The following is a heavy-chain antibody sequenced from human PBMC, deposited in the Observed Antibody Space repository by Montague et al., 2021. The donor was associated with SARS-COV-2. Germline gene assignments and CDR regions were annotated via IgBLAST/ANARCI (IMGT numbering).Heavy chain of an antibody. V-gene: IGHV3-23*01. D-gene: IGHD2-2*01. CDR2: ISGSGGGT. Sequence: SLRLSCAASGFIFNDYAINWVRQTPGKALEWVSAISGSGGGTYYAESVKGRFTTSRDTSKNTVYLQMNSLRLEDTALYFCARDHERVGRPLDSWGQGTLVIVSS. CDR3: ARDHERVGRPLDS. J-gene: IGHJ5*01. CDR1: GFIFNDYA.